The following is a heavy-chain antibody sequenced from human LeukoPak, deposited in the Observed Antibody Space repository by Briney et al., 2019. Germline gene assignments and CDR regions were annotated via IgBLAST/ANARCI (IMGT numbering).Heavy chain of an antibody. CDR1: VGTFSGHY. D-gene: IGHD1-26*01. V-gene: IGHV4-34*01. Sequence: PSETLSLTCAVYVGTFSGHYWSWIRQAPGKGLEWIGEIDHTGKSNYKSALKSRVTMAVDTSKNQFSLSLESVTAADTAIYYCVRASHQGETYFNAFDIWGRGTPVTVYS. J-gene: IGHJ3*02. CDR2: IDHTGKS. CDR3: VRASHQGETYFNAFDI.